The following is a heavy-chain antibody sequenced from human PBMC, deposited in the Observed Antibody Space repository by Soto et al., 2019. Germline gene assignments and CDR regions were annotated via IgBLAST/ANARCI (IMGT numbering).Heavy chain of an antibody. CDR1: GFTFSSYE. J-gene: IGHJ4*02. Sequence: GSLRLSCAASGFTFSSYEMNWVRQAPGKGLEWVSYISTSGDTKYYADSVKGRFTISRDNAKNSLYLQMNSLRAEDTAVYYCARDGYSYGSPFDYWGQGTLVTVSS. D-gene: IGHD5-18*01. CDR2: ISTSGDTK. CDR3: ARDGYSYGSPFDY. V-gene: IGHV3-48*03.